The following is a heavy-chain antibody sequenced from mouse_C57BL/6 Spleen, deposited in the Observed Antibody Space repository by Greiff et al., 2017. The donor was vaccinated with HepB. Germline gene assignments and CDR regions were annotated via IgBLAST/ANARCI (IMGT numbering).Heavy chain of an antibody. J-gene: IGHJ2*01. CDR3: GRQYFDY. Sequence: DVLLVESGGDLVKPGGSLKLSCAASGFTFSSYGMSWVRQTPDKTLEWVATISSGGSYTYYPDSVKGRFTISRDNANNTLYLQMSSLKSEDTAMYYCGRQYFDYWGQGTTLTVSS. V-gene: IGHV5-6*01. CDR2: ISSGGSYT. CDR1: GFTFSSYG.